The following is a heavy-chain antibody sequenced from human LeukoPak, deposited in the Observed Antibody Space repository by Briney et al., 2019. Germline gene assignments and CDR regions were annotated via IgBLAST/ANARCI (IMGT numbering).Heavy chain of an antibody. V-gene: IGHV3-53*01. CDR1: GFTVSSTY. D-gene: IGHD3-3*01. CDR3: ARQTTDWSGYYYFDY. CDR2: IHSGGGT. J-gene: IGHJ4*02. Sequence: HPGGSLRLSCAASGFTVSSTYLSWVRQAPGKGLEWLSLIHSGGGTYYADSVKGRFTISRDNSKNTLYLQMNSLRAEDTAVYYCARQTTDWSGYYYFDYWGQGILVTVSS.